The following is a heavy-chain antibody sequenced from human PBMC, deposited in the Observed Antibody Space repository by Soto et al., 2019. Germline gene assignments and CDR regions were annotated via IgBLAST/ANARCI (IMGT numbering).Heavy chain of an antibody. CDR2: ISGSGGST. Sequence: GGSLRLSCAASGFTFSSYAMSWVRQAPGKGLEWVSAISGSGGSTYYADSVKGRFTISRDNSKSTLYLQMNSLRAEDTAVYYCAKDQDYYDSSGYYSGSNAFDIWGQGTMVTVSS. CDR3: AKDQDYYDSSGYYSGSNAFDI. J-gene: IGHJ3*02. D-gene: IGHD3-22*01. CDR1: GFTFSSYA. V-gene: IGHV3-23*01.